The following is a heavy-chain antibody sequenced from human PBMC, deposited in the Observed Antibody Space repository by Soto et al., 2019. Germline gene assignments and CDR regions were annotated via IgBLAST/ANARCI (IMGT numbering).Heavy chain of an antibody. CDR3: ARGIAIGQLDP. Sequence: ASVKVSCKASGYTFTRYTMNWVRQAPGQRLEWMGWINPDNGNTKSSQKFQDRVIITRDTSASTAYMDLSSLRSEDTAVYYCARGIAIGQLDPWGQGTLVTVSS. CDR1: GYTFTRYT. CDR2: INPDNGNT. J-gene: IGHJ5*02. V-gene: IGHV1-3*01. D-gene: IGHD2-15*01.